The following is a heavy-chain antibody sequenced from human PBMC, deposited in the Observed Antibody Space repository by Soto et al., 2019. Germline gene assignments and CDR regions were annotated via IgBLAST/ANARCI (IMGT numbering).Heavy chain of an antibody. CDR3: ARGRRSGYYDSSGSPRWFDP. D-gene: IGHD3-22*01. J-gene: IGHJ5*02. Sequence: PSETLSLTCAVYGGSFSGYYWSWIRQPPGKGLEWIGEINHSGSTNYNPSLKSRVTISVDTSKNQFSLKLSSVTAADTAVYYCARGRRSGYYDSSGSPRWFDPWGQGTLVTVSS. V-gene: IGHV4-34*01. CDR2: INHSGST. CDR1: GGSFSGYY.